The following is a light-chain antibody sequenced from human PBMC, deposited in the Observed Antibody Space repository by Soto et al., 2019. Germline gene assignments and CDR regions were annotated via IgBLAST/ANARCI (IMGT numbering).Light chain of an antibody. CDR1: RTINTY. CDR2: GAS. CDR3: QQSYSTPRT. J-gene: IGKJ1*01. Sequence: DVRMTQSPSSLSASVGDTITITCRASRTINTYLNWFQQKPGEPPRLLIYGASTLHDGVPSRFSGSGSGADFTLTISGLQPEDFASYHCQQSYSTPRTFGQGTKVDIK. V-gene: IGKV1-39*01.